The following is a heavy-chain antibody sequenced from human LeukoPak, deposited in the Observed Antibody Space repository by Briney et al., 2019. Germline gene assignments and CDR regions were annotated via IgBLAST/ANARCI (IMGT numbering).Heavy chain of an antibody. D-gene: IGHD3-3*01. J-gene: IGHJ4*02. CDR3: ARWRSQRSEFDL. Sequence: LPGGSLRLSCAGSGFTFSSHWIGWVRQAPGKGLEWVAHINQDGSQKYYVDSVEGRFAISRDNAKNSLYLQMNSLRAEDTAIYYCARWRSQRSEFDLWGQGTLATISS. V-gene: IGHV3-7*01. CDR2: INQDGSQK. CDR1: GFTFSSHW.